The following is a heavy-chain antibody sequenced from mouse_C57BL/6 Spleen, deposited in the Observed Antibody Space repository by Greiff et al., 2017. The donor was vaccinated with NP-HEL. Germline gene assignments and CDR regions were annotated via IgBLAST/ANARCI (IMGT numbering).Heavy chain of an antibody. Sequence: VQLQQSGPVLVKPGASVKMSCKASGYTFTDYYMNWVKQSHGKSLEWIGVINPYNGGTSYNQKFKGKATLTVDKSSSTAYMELNSLTSEDSAVYYCARDYGSRDAMDYWGQGTSVTVSS. CDR3: ARDYGSRDAMDY. CDR1: GYTFTDYY. J-gene: IGHJ4*01. D-gene: IGHD1-1*01. CDR2: INPYNGGT. V-gene: IGHV1-19*01.